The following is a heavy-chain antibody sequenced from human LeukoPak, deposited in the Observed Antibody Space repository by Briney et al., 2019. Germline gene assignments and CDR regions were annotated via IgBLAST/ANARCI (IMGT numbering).Heavy chain of an antibody. CDR1: GGSISSYY. Sequence: PSETLSLTCTVSGGSISSYYWSWIRQPPGKGLEWIGYIYYSGSTNYNPSLKSRVTISVDTSKNQFSLKLSSVTAADTAVYYCARDQGGAVAGTAFDIWGQGTMVAVSS. CDR2: IYYSGST. V-gene: IGHV4-59*01. D-gene: IGHD6-19*01. CDR3: ARDQGGAVAGTAFDI. J-gene: IGHJ3*02.